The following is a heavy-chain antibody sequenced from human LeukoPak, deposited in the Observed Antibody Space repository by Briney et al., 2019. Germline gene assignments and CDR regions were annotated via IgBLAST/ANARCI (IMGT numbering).Heavy chain of an antibody. J-gene: IGHJ6*03. Sequence: ASVKVSCKASGYTFTSYAMHWVRQAPGQRLEWMGWISAYNGNTNYAQKLQGRVTMTTDTSTSTAYMELRSLRSDDTAVYYCARNRIAVAGVHYYYYMDVWGKGTTVTVSS. D-gene: IGHD6-19*01. CDR3: ARNRIAVAGVHYYYYMDV. CDR2: ISAYNGNT. V-gene: IGHV1-18*01. CDR1: GYTFTSYA.